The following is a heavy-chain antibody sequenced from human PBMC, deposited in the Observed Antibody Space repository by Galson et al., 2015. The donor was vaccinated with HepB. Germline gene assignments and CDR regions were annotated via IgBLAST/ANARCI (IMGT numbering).Heavy chain of an antibody. V-gene: IGHV1-69*13. CDR3: ARDLGEITVAAIFFDY. D-gene: IGHD6-19*01. CDR2: IIPIFGTA. J-gene: IGHJ4*02. Sequence: SVKVSCKASGGTFSSYAISWVRQAPGQGLEWMGGIIPIFGTANYAQKFQGRVTITADESTSTAYMELRSLTSDDTAVYYCARDLGEITVAAIFFDYWGQGTLVTVSS. CDR1: GGTFSSYA.